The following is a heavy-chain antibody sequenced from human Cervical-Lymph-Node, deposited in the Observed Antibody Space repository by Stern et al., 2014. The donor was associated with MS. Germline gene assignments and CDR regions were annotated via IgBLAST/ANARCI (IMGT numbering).Heavy chain of an antibody. CDR2: IWYDGSNK. Sequence: DQLVESGGGVVQPGGSLKLSCEASGYSFTSYGMHWVRQAPGQGLEWMAVIWYDGSNKYYADSVKGRFTISRDNSKKTLYLQMNSLRAEDTAVYYCAREGGNTAKYFQHWGQGTLVTVSS. CDR1: GYSFTSYG. V-gene: IGHV3-33*01. J-gene: IGHJ1*01. D-gene: IGHD4-23*01. CDR3: AREGGNTAKYFQH.